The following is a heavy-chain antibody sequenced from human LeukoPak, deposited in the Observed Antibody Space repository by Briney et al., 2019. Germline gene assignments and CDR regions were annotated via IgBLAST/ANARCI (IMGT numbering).Heavy chain of an antibody. Sequence: ASVKISCKASGYTFTSYDTNWVRQATGQGLEWMGWMNPNSGNTGYAQKFQGRVTMTRNTSISTAYMELSSLRSEDTAVYYCARGKDYVWGSYHYYMDVWGKGTTVTISS. D-gene: IGHD3-16*01. CDR3: ARGKDYVWGSYHYYMDV. V-gene: IGHV1-8*01. CDR2: MNPNSGNT. CDR1: GYTFTSYD. J-gene: IGHJ6*03.